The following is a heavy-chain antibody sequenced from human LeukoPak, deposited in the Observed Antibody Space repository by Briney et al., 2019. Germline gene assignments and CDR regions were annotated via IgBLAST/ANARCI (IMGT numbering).Heavy chain of an antibody. CDR1: GGSISSSSYY. J-gene: IGHJ4*02. CDR2: INYSGST. V-gene: IGHV4-39*07. Sequence: SETLSLTCTVSGGSISSSSYYWGWLRQPPGKGLEWIGSINYSGSTYYNPSLKRRVTITVETSKNQFSLTPSSVTAADTAVYYCARYYYGSGIYYYFDYWGQGTLVTVSS. CDR3: ARYYYGSGIYYYFDY. D-gene: IGHD3-10*01.